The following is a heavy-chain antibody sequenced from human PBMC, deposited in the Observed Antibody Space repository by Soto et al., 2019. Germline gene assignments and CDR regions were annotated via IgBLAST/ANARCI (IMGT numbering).Heavy chain of an antibody. CDR3: ATPPGDYTTSAY. CDR1: GGTFSSYT. Sequence: QVQLVQSGAEVKKPGSSVKVSCKASGGTFSSYTISWVRQAPGQGLEWMGRIIPILGIANYAQKFQGRVTIPADKSTSTAYMELSSLRSEDTDVYYCATPPGDYTTSAYWGQGTLVTVSS. V-gene: IGHV1-69*02. CDR2: IIPILGIA. J-gene: IGHJ4*02. D-gene: IGHD4-17*01.